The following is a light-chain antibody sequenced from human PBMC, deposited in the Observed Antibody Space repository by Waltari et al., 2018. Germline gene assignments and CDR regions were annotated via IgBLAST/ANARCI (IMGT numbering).Light chain of an antibody. CDR3: SSYRSTTTPCI. CDR2: DVS. V-gene: IGLV2-14*03. J-gene: IGLJ1*01. CDR1: SSDIGDYKL. Sequence: QSALTQPASVSGSPGQSITISCTGNSSDIGDYKLVSWYQQHPGKAPKLIIYDVSNRPSGVSNRFSGSKSGNRASLTISGLQAEDEADYYCSSYRSTTTPCIFGSGTKVTVL.